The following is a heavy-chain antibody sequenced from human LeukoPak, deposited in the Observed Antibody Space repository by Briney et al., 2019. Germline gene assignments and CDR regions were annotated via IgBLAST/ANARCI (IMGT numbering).Heavy chain of an antibody. CDR2: MNLNSGNT. CDR1: GYTFTSYD. J-gene: IGHJ4*02. D-gene: IGHD3-22*01. Sequence: GASVKVSCKASGYTFTSYDINWVRQATGQGLEWMGWMNLNSGNTGYVQKFQGRVTMTMNTSISTAYMELSSLRSEDTAVYYCARVKGYYDSSGYYLYYFDYWGQGTLVTVSS. CDR3: ARVKGYYDSSGYYLYYFDY. V-gene: IGHV1-8*01.